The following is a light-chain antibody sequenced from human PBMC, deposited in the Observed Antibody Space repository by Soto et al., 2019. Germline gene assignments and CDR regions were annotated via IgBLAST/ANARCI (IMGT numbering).Light chain of an antibody. CDR2: DGS. CDR1: QTIGNY. CDR3: RQSYSFTR. J-gene: IGKJ3*01. Sequence: DILMTQSPSSLSASVGDRVTITCRASQTIGNYLNWYQQKPVKAPQLLIYDGSSLQSEVPSSFSGSGYGTDLTLTISNMQPEDFAPYPCRQSYSFTRFGPGTQVDIK. V-gene: IGKV1-39*01.